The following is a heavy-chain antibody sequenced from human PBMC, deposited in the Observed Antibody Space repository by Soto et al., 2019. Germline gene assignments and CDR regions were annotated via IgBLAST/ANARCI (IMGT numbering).Heavy chain of an antibody. CDR2: ITRDGSST. V-gene: IGHV3-74*01. Sequence: EVQLVESGGGLVQPGGSLRLSCAASGFSLSDYWMHWVRQAPGEGLVWLSRITRDGSSTNYADSVKGRFTISRDNAKKTFYLQVNSLRGEDTAVYCCARGANGYYYFDYWGQGTLVTVSS. CDR1: GFSLSDYW. D-gene: IGHD5-18*01. CDR3: ARGANGYYYFDY. J-gene: IGHJ4*02.